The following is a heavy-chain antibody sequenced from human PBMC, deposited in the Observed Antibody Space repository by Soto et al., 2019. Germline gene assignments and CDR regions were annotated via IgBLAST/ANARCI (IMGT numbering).Heavy chain of an antibody. Sequence: SETLSLTCAVSGGSISSGVYSWSWIRQPPGKGLEWIGYIYHSGSTYYNPSLKSRVTISVDTSKNQFSLKLNSVTAADTAVYYCARDQYLEWLPGRESPGPFDPWGQGTLVTVSS. CDR1: GGSISSGVYS. CDR2: IYHSGST. D-gene: IGHD3-3*01. J-gene: IGHJ5*02. V-gene: IGHV4-30-2*01. CDR3: ARDQYLEWLPGRESPGPFDP.